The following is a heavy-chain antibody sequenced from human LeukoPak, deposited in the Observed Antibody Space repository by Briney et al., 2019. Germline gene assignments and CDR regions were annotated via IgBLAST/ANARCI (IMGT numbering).Heavy chain of an antibody. CDR3: AKGGRYCSGGNCYFFDY. V-gene: IGHV3-30*02. CDR1: GFTFSSYG. CDR2: IRYDGSNK. Sequence: GGSLRLSCAASGFTFSSYGMHWVRQAPGKGLEWVAFIRYDGSNKYYADSVKGRFTISRDNSKTTLYLQMNSLRADDTAVYYCAKGGRYCSGGNCYFFDYWGQGTLVTVSS. D-gene: IGHD2-15*01. J-gene: IGHJ4*02.